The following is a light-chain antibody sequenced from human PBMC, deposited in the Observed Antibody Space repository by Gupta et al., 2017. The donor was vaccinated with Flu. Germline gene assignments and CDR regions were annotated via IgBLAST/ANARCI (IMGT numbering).Light chain of an antibody. CDR3: QQYGSASPLT. CDR2: GAS. CDR1: QSVSSTF. Sequence: EIVLTQSPGTLSLSPGERATLSCRVSQSVSSTFLAWYQQKPCKAPSLLIYGASSRATGIPDRFSGSGSGTDFTLTISRLEPEDFAVYYCQQYGSASPLTFGQGTKVEIK. J-gene: IGKJ1*01. V-gene: IGKV3-20*01.